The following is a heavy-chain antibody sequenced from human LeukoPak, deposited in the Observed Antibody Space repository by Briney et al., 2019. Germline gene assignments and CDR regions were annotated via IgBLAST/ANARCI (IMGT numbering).Heavy chain of an antibody. Sequence: PSETLSLTCTVSGGSISSGGYYWSWIRQHPGKGLEWIGYIYYSGSTYYNPSLKSRVTISVDTSKNQFSLKPSSVTAADTAVYYCARSDYGEGYGMDVWGQGTTVTVSS. CDR2: IYYSGST. CDR1: GGSISSGGYY. D-gene: IGHD4-17*01. CDR3: ARSDYGEGYGMDV. V-gene: IGHV4-31*03. J-gene: IGHJ6*02.